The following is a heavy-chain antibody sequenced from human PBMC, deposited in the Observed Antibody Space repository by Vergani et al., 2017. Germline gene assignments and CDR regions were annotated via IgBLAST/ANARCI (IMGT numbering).Heavy chain of an antibody. J-gene: IGHJ6*02. D-gene: IGHD3-16*01. Sequence: EVQLVESGGGLVQPGGSLRLSCAASGFTFSTYSMNWVRQAPGKGLEWVSYISTSSSTMYYADSVKGRFTISRDNAKNSLYLQMNSLRAEDTAVYYCARVGIMRHNYYYYGMDVWGQGTTVTVSS. CDR3: ARVGIMRHNYYYYGMDV. V-gene: IGHV3-48*01. CDR1: GFTFSTYS. CDR2: ISTSSSTM.